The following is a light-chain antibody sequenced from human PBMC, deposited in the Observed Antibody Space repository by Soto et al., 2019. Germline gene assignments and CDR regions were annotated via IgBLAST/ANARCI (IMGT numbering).Light chain of an antibody. CDR2: DDN. J-gene: IGLJ1*01. Sequence: QSVLTQPPSVSAAPGQKVTISCSGSSSNIGGNSVSWYQQLPGTAPKLLIYDDNKRPSGIPDRFSGSKSGTSATLGITGFQTGDEADYHCGSWDSSLSAYVFGNGTKVTVL. CDR1: SSNIGGNS. CDR3: GSWDSSLSAYV. V-gene: IGLV1-51*01.